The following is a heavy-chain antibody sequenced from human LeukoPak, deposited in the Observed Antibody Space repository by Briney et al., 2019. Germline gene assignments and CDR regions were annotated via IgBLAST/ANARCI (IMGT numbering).Heavy chain of an antibody. CDR3: ARGIADPYSFDS. Sequence: SEALSLTCTVSGGSINFYYWSWIRQPAGKGLEWIGRIYSTGSTNYSPSLKSRVTMSVDKSKNQFSLNLSSVTAADTAVYYCARGIADPYSFDSWGQGTLVTVSS. CDR1: GGSINFYY. J-gene: IGHJ4*02. D-gene: IGHD6-13*01. V-gene: IGHV4-4*07. CDR2: IYSTGST.